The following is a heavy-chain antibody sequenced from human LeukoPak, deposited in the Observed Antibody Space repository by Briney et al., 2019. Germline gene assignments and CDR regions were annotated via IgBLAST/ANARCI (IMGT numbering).Heavy chain of an antibody. Sequence: GGSLRLSCVASGFNVRSNYMSWVRQAPGKGLEWVSVTYSGGSTYYADSVKGRFTISRDSSKNTVYLQMNNLRAEDTAVYYCARASRIEPGWFDPWGQGTLVIVSS. J-gene: IGHJ5*02. D-gene: IGHD1-14*01. CDR3: ARASRIEPGWFDP. V-gene: IGHV3-53*01. CDR2: TYSGGST. CDR1: GFNVRSNY.